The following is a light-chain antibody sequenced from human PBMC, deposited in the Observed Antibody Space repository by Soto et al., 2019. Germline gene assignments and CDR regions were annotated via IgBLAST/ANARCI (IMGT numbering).Light chain of an antibody. J-gene: IGKJ4*01. CDR3: QQRSDWPST. CDR2: DAS. V-gene: IGKV3-11*01. CDR1: QSVSSY. Sequence: EIVLTQSPATLSLSPGERATLSCRASQSVSSYLAWYQQKPGQAPRLLIYDASNRATGIPGRFSGSGSGTDFTLTNSSLEPDDFAVYYCQQRSDWPSTFGGGTKVQIK.